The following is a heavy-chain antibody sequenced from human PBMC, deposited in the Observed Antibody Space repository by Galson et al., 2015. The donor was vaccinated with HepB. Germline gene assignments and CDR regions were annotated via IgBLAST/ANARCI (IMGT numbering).Heavy chain of an antibody. J-gene: IGHJ4*02. CDR1: GFTFSSYS. Sequence: SLRLSCAASGFTFSSYSMNWVRQAPGKGLEWVSSISSISSYIYYADSVKGRFTISRDNAKNSLYLQMNSLRAEDTAVYYCARDRPNKVMTTVIFDYWGQGTLVTVSS. CDR3: ARDRPNKVMTTVIFDY. D-gene: IGHD4-17*01. V-gene: IGHV3-21*01. CDR2: ISSISSYI.